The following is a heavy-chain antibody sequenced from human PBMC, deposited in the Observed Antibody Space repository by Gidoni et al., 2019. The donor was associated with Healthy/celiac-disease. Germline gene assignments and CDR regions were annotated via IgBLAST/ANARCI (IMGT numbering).Heavy chain of an antibody. J-gene: IGHJ6*02. CDR3: ARDLGITIFGVVTTYYYYGMDV. V-gene: IGHV1-2*02. CDR2: INPNSGGT. Sequence: QVQLVQSGAEVKKPGASVKVSCKASGYTFTCYYMHWVRQAPGQGLEWMGWINPNSGGTNYAQKFQGRVTMTRDTSISTAYMELSRLRSDDTAVYYCARDLGITIFGVVTTYYYYGMDVWGQGTTVTVSS. D-gene: IGHD3-3*01. CDR1: GYTFTCYY.